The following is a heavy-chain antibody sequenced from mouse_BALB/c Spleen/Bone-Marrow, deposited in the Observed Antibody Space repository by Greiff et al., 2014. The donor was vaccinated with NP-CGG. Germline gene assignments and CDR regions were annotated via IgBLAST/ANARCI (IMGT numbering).Heavy chain of an antibody. CDR1: GYSFTGYF. V-gene: IGHV1-37*01. CDR3: GRWGDGYYYAMDY. J-gene: IGHJ4*01. CDR2: INPFNGDT. Sequence: VQLQQSGPDLVKPGASVKLSCKASGYSFTGYFLNWVRQSHGKSIEWIGRINPFNGDTFYNQKFKGKATLTVDKSSTTAHMELLSLTSEDSAVYYCGRWGDGYYYAMDYWGQGTSVTVSS. D-gene: IGHD2-3*01.